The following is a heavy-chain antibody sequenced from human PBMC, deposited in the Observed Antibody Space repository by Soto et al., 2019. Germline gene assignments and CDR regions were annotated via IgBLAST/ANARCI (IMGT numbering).Heavy chain of an antibody. Sequence: SETLSLTCTVSGVSITSGDYYWNWIRQPPGKGLEWIGNIYYRGNTYYNPSLKSRVTISLDTSKNQFSLKLTSVTAADTAVYYCARGTSCTNGVCYTNWFDPWGQGTLVT. D-gene: IGHD2-8*01. CDR3: ARGTSCTNGVCYTNWFDP. V-gene: IGHV4-30-4*02. CDR2: IYYRGNT. J-gene: IGHJ5*02. CDR1: GVSITSGDYY.